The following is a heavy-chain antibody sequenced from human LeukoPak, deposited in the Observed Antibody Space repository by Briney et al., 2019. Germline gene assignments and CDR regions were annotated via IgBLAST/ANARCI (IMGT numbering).Heavy chain of an antibody. Sequence: ASVKVSCKASGYTFTAYYMHWVRQAPGQGLEWMGWINPNSGDTNYAQKIQGRVTMTRDTSINTAYMELSGLTSDDTAVYYCARDAAQQATVVITNEPRGTPGAADYWGQGTLVTVSS. CDR3: ARDAAQQATVVITNEPRGTPGAADY. J-gene: IGHJ4*02. CDR2: INPNSGDT. CDR1: GYTFTAYY. D-gene: IGHD3-22*01. V-gene: IGHV1-2*02.